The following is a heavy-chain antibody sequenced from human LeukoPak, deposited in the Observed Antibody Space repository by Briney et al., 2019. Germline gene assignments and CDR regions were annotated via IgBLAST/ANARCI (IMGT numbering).Heavy chain of an antibody. V-gene: IGHV4-39*07. J-gene: IGHJ4*02. CDR2: IYYSGST. CDR3: ARDGYNPIDY. D-gene: IGHD5-24*01. CDR1: GGSISSSSYY. Sequence: SETLSLTCTVSGGSISSSSYYWGWIRQPPGKGLEWIGTIYYSGSTYYSPSLKSRVTISVDTSKNQFSLKLSPVTAADTAVYYCARDGYNPIDYWGQGTLVTVSS.